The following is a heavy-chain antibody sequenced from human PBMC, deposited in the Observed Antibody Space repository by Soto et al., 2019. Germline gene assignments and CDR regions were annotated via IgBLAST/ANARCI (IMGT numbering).Heavy chain of an antibody. Sequence: QVQLVESGGGVVQPGRSLRLSCAASGFTFSSYVMHWVRQAPGKGLEWVAVISYDGSNKYYADSVKGRFTISRDNSKNTLYLQMNSLRAEYTAVYYCAISSDYGLGRSGFDICGQGTMVTVSS. J-gene: IGHJ3*02. CDR3: AISSDYGLGRSGFDI. V-gene: IGHV3-30-3*01. D-gene: IGHD4-17*01. CDR1: GFTFSSYV. CDR2: ISYDGSNK.